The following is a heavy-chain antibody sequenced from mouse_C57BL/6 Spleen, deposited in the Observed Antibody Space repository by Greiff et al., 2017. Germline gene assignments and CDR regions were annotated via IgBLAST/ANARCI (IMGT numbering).Heavy chain of an antibody. Sequence: EVKLVESGGGLVKPGGSLKLSCAASGFTFSDYGMHWVRQAPEKGLEWVAYISRGSSTIYYADTVKGRFTISRDNAQNTLFLQMTSLRSEDTAMYYCARNYDGYLHFDYWGQGTTLTVSS. CDR2: ISRGSSTI. CDR1: GFTFSDYG. V-gene: IGHV5-17*01. J-gene: IGHJ2*01. CDR3: ARNYDGYLHFDY. D-gene: IGHD2-3*01.